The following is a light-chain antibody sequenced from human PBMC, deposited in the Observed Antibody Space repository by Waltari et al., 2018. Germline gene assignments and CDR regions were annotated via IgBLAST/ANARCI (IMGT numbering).Light chain of an antibody. V-gene: IGLV1-51*02. CDR1: SPNIGNNY. J-gene: IGLJ2*01. Sequence: QSVLTQPPSVSAAPGQMVTISCSGSSPNIGNNYLSWYQQLPGTAPRLLIYDNNQRPSGIPDRFSGSKSGTSATLGITGLQTGDEADYYCASYDSDLDDVPFGGGTKLTVL. CDR2: DNN. CDR3: ASYDSDLDDVP.